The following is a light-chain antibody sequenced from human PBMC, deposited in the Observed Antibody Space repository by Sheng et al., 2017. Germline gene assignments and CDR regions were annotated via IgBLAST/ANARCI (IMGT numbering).Light chain of an antibody. J-gene: IGKJ2*01. CDR2: AVS. V-gene: IGKV1-39*01. Sequence: DIQMTQSPSSLSASVGDRVTIACRASRTISSYLSWYQQKPGKAPKLLIYAVSNLQSGVPSRLSGGGSGTNFTLTISSLQPEDFATYYCQQGDSSPPYTFGQGTKLDIK. CDR3: QQGDSSPPYT. CDR1: RTISSY.